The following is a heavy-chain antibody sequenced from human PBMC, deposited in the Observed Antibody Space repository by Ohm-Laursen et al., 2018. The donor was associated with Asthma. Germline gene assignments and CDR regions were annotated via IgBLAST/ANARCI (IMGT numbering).Heavy chain of an antibody. Sequence: SETLSLTCTVSGGSISSDDYYWSWVRQPPGKGLEWIGFIFYNGSTSYNPSLRSRVAISIDTSKNQFSLKVTSVIAADTAVYFCARDGGGYGVNYYYYGMDVWGQGTTVSVSS. J-gene: IGHJ6*02. CDR2: IFYNGST. CDR3: ARDGGGYGVNYYYYGMDV. D-gene: IGHD5-12*01. CDR1: GGSISSDDYY. V-gene: IGHV4-30-4*01.